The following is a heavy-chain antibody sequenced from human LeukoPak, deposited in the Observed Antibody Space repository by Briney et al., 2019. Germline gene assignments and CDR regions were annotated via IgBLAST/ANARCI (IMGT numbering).Heavy chain of an antibody. V-gene: IGHV3-21*01. J-gene: IGHJ4*02. D-gene: IGHD6-19*01. CDR1: GFTFSSYS. CDR3: AGEGKKGRIAVAEITFDY. CDR2: ISSSSSYI. Sequence: PGGSLRLSCAASGFTFSSYSMNWVRQAPGKGLEWVSSISSSSSYIYYADSVKGRFTISRDNAKNSLYLQMNSLRAEDTAVYYCAGEGKKGRIAVAEITFDYWGQRTLVTVSS.